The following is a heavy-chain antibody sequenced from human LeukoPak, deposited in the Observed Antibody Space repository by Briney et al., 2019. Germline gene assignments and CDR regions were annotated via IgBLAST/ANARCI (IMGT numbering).Heavy chain of an antibody. CDR2: VFYSGST. J-gene: IGHJ4*02. V-gene: IGHV4-59*12. D-gene: IGHD3-22*01. CDR1: GGSISNYY. Sequence: PSETLSLTCTVSGGSISNYYWSWIRQPPGKGLEWIGYVFYSGSTNYNPSLRSRVTISVDTSKNQFSLKLSSVTAADTAVYYCARGYYYDSSGYSLYYFDYWGQGTLVTVSS. CDR3: ARGYYYDSSGYSLYYFDY.